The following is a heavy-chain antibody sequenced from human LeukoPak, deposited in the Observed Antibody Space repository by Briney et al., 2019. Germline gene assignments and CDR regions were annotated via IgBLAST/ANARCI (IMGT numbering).Heavy chain of an antibody. Sequence: GGTLRLSCAASGFTFSSYGMSWVRQAPGKGLEWVAFIRYDGSNKYYADSVKGRFTISRDNSKNTLYLQMNSLRAEDTAVYYCAREGSGSYYYYMDVWGKGTTVTVSS. V-gene: IGHV3-30*02. J-gene: IGHJ6*03. CDR2: IRYDGSNK. CDR1: GFTFSSYG. D-gene: IGHD1-26*01. CDR3: AREGSGSYYYYMDV.